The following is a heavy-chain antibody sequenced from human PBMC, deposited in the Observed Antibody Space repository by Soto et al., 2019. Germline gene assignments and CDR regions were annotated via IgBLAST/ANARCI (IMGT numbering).Heavy chain of an antibody. CDR1: GASISGYH. CDR2: MSYSGST. V-gene: IGHV4-59*12. J-gene: IGHJ4*02. CDR3: ARGIDYYDSSGYYSA. Sequence: SETLSLTCTVSGASISGYHWGWIRQPPGKGLEWIGYMSYSGSTNCSPSLKSRVTMSVDTSKNQFSLKLNSVTAADTAVYYCARGIDYYDSSGYYSAWGQGTLVTVSS. D-gene: IGHD3-22*01.